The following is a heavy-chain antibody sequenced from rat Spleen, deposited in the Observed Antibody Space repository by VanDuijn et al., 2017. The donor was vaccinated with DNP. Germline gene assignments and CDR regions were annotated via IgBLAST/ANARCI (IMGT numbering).Heavy chain of an antibody. CDR3: ARHRTIMPYYYAMDA. CDR2: ISYDGSST. CDR1: GFTFSDYY. D-gene: IGHD1-12*01. Sequence: EVQLVESGGGLVQPGRSLKLSCAASGFTFSDYYMAWVRQDPKKGLEWVATISYDGSSTNYRDSVKGRFSLSRDNAKSTLYLQMDSLRSEDTATYYCARHRTIMPYYYAMDAWGQGASVTVSS. J-gene: IGHJ4*01. V-gene: IGHV5-7*01.